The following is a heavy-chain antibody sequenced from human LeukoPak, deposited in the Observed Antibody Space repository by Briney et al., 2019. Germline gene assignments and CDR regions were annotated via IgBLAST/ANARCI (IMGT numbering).Heavy chain of an antibody. D-gene: IGHD2-21*02. Sequence: PGGSLRLTCAASGFTFSTYWMSWVRQAPGKGLEWVANIKQDGSEKYSLDSVKGRFTISRDNAKNSLYLQMNSLRAEDTAVYYCARCAGPVETDWGQGTLVTVFS. CDR2: IKQDGSEK. CDR1: GFTFSTYW. CDR3: ARCAGPVETD. V-gene: IGHV3-7*05. J-gene: IGHJ4*02.